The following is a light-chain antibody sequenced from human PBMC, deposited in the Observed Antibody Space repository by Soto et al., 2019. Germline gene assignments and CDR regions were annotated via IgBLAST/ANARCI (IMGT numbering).Light chain of an antibody. Sequence: QSVLTQPASAAGTPGQVVTISCSGNTTNVGSNYVYWYQQLPGTAPKLLIYRNNQRPSGVPDRVSGSKSGTSASLAISGFRSDAEAEYFCATWDDTLNGFYVFGTGTKVTAL. CDR2: RNN. J-gene: IGLJ1*01. CDR3: ATWDDTLNGFYV. V-gene: IGLV1-47*01. CDR1: TTNVGSNY.